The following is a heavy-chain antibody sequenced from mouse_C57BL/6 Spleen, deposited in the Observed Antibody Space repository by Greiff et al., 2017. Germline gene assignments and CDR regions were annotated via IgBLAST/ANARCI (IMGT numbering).Heavy chain of an antibody. V-gene: IGHV2-2*01. J-gene: IGHJ4*01. Sequence: QVQLKQSGPGLVQPSQSLSITCTVSGFSLTSYGVHWVRQSPGKGLEWLGVIWSGGSTDYKAAFISRLSISKDNSKSQVFFKMNSLQADDTAIYYCALCLYAMDYWGQGTSVTVSS. CDR1: GFSLTSYG. CDR2: IWSGGST. CDR3: ALCLYAMDY.